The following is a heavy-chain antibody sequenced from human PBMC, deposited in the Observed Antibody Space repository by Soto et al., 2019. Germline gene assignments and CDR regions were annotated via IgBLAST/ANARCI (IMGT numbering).Heavy chain of an antibody. CDR2: INHSGST. CDR1: GGSFSGYY. D-gene: IGHD1-26*01. CDR3: ARGGDVGNDY. V-gene: IGHV4-34*01. J-gene: IGHJ4*02. Sequence: QVQLQQWGAGLLKPSETLSLTCAVYGGSFSGYYWSWIRQPPGKGLEWIGEINHSGSTNYNPSLKSRVTRSVDTCKNQFSLKLSSVTAADTAVYYCARGGDVGNDYWGQGTLVTVSS.